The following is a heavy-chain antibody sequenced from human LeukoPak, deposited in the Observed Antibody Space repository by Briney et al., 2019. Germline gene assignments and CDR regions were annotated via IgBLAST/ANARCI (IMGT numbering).Heavy chain of an antibody. CDR3: ARRAAAGTFLDY. CDR1: GGSISSYY. CDR2: IYYSGST. D-gene: IGHD6-13*01. Sequence: ASETLSLTCTVSGGSISSYYWSWIRQPPGKGLEWIGNIYYSGSTNYHPSLKSRVTISVDPSKNQFSLKLTSVTAADTAVYYCARRAAAGTFLDYWGQGTLVTVSS. J-gene: IGHJ4*02. V-gene: IGHV4-59*08.